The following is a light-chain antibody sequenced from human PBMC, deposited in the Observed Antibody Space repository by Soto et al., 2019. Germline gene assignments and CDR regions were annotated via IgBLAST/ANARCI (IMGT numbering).Light chain of an antibody. J-gene: IGKJ1*01. Sequence: DIQMIQSPSTLSASVGDSVTITCRARQSISSWLAWYQQRPGKAPKLLIYKASNLESGVPSRFSGSGSGTELTLTISSLHPDDFATYYCQQYYTYPWTFGPGTKVEIK. CDR3: QQYYTYPWT. CDR2: KAS. V-gene: IGKV1-5*03. CDR1: QSISSW.